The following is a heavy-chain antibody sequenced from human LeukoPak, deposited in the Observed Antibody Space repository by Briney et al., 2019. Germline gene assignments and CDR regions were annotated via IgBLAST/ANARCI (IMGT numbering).Heavy chain of an antibody. CDR2: ISGNGGGT. V-gene: IGHV3-64D*06. CDR3: ARDSSSTYYFDY. Sequence: GGSLRLSCSGSGLTFSNYVLFWVRQAPGKGLEFVSTISGNGGGTYYADSVKGRFTISRDNSKNTLYLQMSSLRSEDTAVYYCARDSSSTYYFDYWGQGTLVTVSS. D-gene: IGHD6-6*01. CDR1: GLTFSNYV. J-gene: IGHJ4*02.